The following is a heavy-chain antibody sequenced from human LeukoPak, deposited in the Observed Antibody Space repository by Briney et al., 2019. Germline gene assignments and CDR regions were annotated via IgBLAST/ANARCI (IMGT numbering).Heavy chain of an antibody. J-gene: IGHJ4*02. D-gene: IGHD2-2*01. CDR1: GYTFTSYD. Sequence: GASVEVSRKASGYTFTSYDINWVRQATGQGLEWMGWMNPNSGNTGYAQKFQGRVTMTRNTSISTAYMELSSLRSEDTAVYYCARAPDPLGYCSSTSCYEPDYWGQGTLVTVSS. V-gene: IGHV1-8*01. CDR2: MNPNSGNT. CDR3: ARAPDPLGYCSSTSCYEPDY.